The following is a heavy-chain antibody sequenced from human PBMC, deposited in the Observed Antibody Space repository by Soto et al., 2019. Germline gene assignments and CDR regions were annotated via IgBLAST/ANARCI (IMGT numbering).Heavy chain of an antibody. CDR3: VRQGIGNLHGRVDV. D-gene: IGHD1-1*01. V-gene: IGHV4-59*08. Sequence: QVQLQQSGPGLVKPSETLSLTCSVSSGPTSSHNWGWIRQTPGRGLEWIGYVYSTGGTSYNPSLNTPFTISADTSTNQISLTLTSVTAADTAVYYCVRQGIGNLHGRVDVWGQGTTVRVSS. CDR2: VYSTGGT. J-gene: IGHJ6*02. CDR1: SGPTSSHN.